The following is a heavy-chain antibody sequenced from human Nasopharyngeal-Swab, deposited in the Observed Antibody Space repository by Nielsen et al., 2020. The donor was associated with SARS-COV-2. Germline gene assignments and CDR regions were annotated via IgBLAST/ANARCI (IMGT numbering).Heavy chain of an antibody. D-gene: IGHD3-10*01. V-gene: IGHV3-23*01. CDR2: ITASGANT. CDR1: GITFSNYA. Sequence: GEALKISWAASGITFSNYAKSWVRQAPGEGVEWVSGITASGANTYHADSVKGRFTISRDNSKNMLYLQMISLRADDTAVYYCAKAYSYGSGSSYATFDSWGQGTLVTVSS. CDR3: AKAYSYGSGSSYATFDS. J-gene: IGHJ4*02.